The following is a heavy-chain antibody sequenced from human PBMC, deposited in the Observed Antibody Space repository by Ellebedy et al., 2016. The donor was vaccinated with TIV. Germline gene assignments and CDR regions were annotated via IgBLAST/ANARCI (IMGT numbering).Heavy chain of an antibody. D-gene: IGHD2-21*02. CDR3: ARARYYCGGDCSYNFDY. J-gene: IGHJ4*02. Sequence: SGPTLVKPKETLTLTCTVSGFSLANIIMGVSWIRQPPGKALAWLAHIFSNDKESYSTSLRSRPSISKATPKSQVVLTMTNVDPVDTATYYCARARYYCGGDCSYNFDYWGQGAVVTVSS. CDR2: IFSNDKE. CDR1: GFSLANIIMG. V-gene: IGHV2-26*01.